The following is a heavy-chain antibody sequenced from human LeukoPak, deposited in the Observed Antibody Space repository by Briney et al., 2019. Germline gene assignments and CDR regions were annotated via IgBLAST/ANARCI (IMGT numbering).Heavy chain of an antibody. J-gene: IGHJ3*02. D-gene: IGHD1-26*01. Sequence: SETLSLTCTVSGGSISSGGYYCSWIRQHPGKGLEWIGYIYYSGSTYYNPSLKSRVTISVDTSKNQFSLKLSSVTAADTAVYYCARDSDMGAFDIWGQGTMVTVSS. CDR3: ARDSDMGAFDI. CDR1: GGSISSGGYY. CDR2: IYYSGST. V-gene: IGHV4-31*03.